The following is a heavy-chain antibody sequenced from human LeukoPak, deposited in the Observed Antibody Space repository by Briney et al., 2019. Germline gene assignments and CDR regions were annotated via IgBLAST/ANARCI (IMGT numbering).Heavy chain of an antibody. CDR2: ISSSSSDI. CDR3: AREDTAMVLYYFDY. D-gene: IGHD5-18*01. Sequence: GGSLRLSCAASGFTFSSYSMNWVRQAPGKGLEWVSSISSSSSDIYYADSVKGRFTISRDNAKNSLYLQMNSLRAEDTAVYYCAREDTAMVLYYFDYWGQGTLVTVSS. CDR1: GFTFSSYS. J-gene: IGHJ4*02. V-gene: IGHV3-21*01.